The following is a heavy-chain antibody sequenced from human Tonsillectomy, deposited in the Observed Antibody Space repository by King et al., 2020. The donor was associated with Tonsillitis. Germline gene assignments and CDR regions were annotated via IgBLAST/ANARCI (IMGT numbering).Heavy chain of an antibody. CDR1: RFTFSSYA. CDR2: ISYDGSNK. J-gene: IGHJ4*02. D-gene: IGHD3-22*01. CDR3: ARDQSPGDSTGYLNY. Sequence: QLVQSGGGVVQPGRSLRLSCAASRFTFSSYAMHWVRQAPGKGLEWVAVISYDGSNKYYADSVKGRFTISRDNSKNSLYLQMHYLRPEDTAVYYCARDQSPGDSTGYLNYWGQGSLVPVSS. V-gene: IGHV3-30*04.